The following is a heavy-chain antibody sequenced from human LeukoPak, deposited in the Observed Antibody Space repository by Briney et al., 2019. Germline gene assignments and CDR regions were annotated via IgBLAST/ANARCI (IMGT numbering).Heavy chain of an antibody. D-gene: IGHD3-9*01. CDR1: GFTFSNYG. Sequence: GGSLRLSCAASGFTFSNYGMHWVRQAPGKGLEWVAVIWYDGSNKYYADSVKGRFTISRDNSKNTLYLQMNSLRAEDTAVYYCANPDDILTGSIWGQGTLVTVSS. CDR3: ANPDDILTGSI. J-gene: IGHJ4*02. CDR2: IWYDGSNK. V-gene: IGHV3-33*06.